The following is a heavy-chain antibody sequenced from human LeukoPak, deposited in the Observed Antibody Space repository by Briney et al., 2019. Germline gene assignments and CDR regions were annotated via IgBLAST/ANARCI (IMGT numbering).Heavy chain of an antibody. CDR1: GFTFSDYY. CDR3: ARVSSSWYQDFDY. V-gene: IGHV3-11*01. Sequence: PGGSLRLSWAAAGFTFSDYYMSWIRQAPGKGLEWVSYISSSGSTIYYADSVKGRFTISRDNAKNSLYLQMNSLRAEDTDVYYCARVSSSWYQDFDYWGQGTLVTVS. D-gene: IGHD6-13*01. J-gene: IGHJ4*02. CDR2: ISSSGSTI.